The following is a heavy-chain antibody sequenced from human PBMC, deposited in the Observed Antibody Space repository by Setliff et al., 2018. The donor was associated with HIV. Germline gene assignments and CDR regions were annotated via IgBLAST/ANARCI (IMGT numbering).Heavy chain of an antibody. CDR1: GFPFSLYS. J-gene: IGHJ4*02. CDR2: INGNTLYI. V-gene: IGHV3-21*06. CDR3: ARVGSITSLDY. D-gene: IGHD2-15*01. Sequence: GGSLRLSCTASGFPFSLYSMNWVRQTPGRGLEWVSSINGNTLYISYAASVRRLFTISRDNAKGSLYLQLTSLRPEDTGVYFGARVGSITSLDYWGQGMLVTVSS.